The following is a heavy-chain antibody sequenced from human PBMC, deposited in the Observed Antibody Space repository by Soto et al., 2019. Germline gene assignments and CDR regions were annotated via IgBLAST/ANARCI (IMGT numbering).Heavy chain of an antibody. CDR1: GFTFSSYA. D-gene: IGHD3-16*01. J-gene: IGHJ4*02. CDR2: IGGSGGT. V-gene: IGHV3-23*01. CDR3: AKGQGGSYYYDS. Sequence: EVQLLESGGGLVQPGGSLRLSCAASGFTFSSYAMSWVRLAPGKGLEWFSSIGGSGGTYYADSVKGRFTISRDNSKNMLYLHLDSLRADDTAMYYGAKGQGGSYYYDSWGQGTLVTVSS.